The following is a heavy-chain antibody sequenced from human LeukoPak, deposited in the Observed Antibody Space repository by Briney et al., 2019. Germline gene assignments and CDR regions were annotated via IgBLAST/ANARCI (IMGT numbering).Heavy chain of an antibody. CDR3: AKGLTYYYDSSGYTECAFDI. CDR1: GFTFSSYA. D-gene: IGHD3-22*01. V-gene: IGHV3-23*01. CDR2: ISGSGGNT. Sequence: PGGSLRLSCAASGFTFSSYAMSWVRQAPEKGLEWVSAISGSGGNTYYADSVKGRFTISRDNSKNTLYLQMNSLRAEDTAVYYCAKGLTYYYDSSGYTECAFDIWGQGAMVTVSS. J-gene: IGHJ3*02.